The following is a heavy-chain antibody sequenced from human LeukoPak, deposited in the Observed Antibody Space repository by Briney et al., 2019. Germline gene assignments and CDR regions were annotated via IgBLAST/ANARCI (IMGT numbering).Heavy chain of an antibody. CDR1: GYTFTGYY. Sequence: ASVKVSCKASGYTFTGYYIHWVRQAPGQGLEWLGWINPNSGDTNYAQKFQGWVTMTRDTSINTAYMELSSLRSDDSAVYYCARELGGSSTSFDYWGQGTLVTVSS. D-gene: IGHD2-2*01. CDR3: ARELGGSSTSFDY. V-gene: IGHV1-2*04. CDR2: INPNSGDT. J-gene: IGHJ4*02.